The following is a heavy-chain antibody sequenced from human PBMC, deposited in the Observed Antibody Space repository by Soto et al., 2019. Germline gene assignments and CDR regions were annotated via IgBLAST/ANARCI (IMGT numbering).Heavy chain of an antibody. CDR3: AKGEYYYDSSGYYSSSYFDY. D-gene: IGHD3-22*01. J-gene: IGHJ4*02. V-gene: IGHV3-23*01. CDR2: ISGSGGST. Sequence: QPGGSLRLSCAASGFTFSSYAMSWVRQAPGKGLEWVSAISGSGGSTYYADSVKGRFTISRDNSKNTLYLQMNSLRAEDTAVYYCAKGEYYYDSSGYYSSSYFDYWGQGTLVTVSS. CDR1: GFTFSSYA.